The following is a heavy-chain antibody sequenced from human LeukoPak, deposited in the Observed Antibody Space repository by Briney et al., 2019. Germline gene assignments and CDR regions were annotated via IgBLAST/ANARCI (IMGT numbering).Heavy chain of an antibody. D-gene: IGHD3-22*01. J-gene: IGHJ4*02. CDR1: GFSFSNYW. CDR3: ARAGHYDTTWYQ. Sequence: GGSLTLSCAASGFSFSNYWMSWVRQAPGKGLEWVANIKQDGSEKYYVGSVKGRFTISRDNAKNSLYLQMNSLRAEDTALYYCARAGHYDTTWYQWGQGTLVTVSS. CDR2: IKQDGSEK. V-gene: IGHV3-7*01.